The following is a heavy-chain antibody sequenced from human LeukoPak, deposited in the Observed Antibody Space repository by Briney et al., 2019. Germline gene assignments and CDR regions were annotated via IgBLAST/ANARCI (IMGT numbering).Heavy chain of an antibody. CDR3: AKSLLTTASGTGRAFDL. J-gene: IGHJ3*01. CDR1: RFSFSAYP. V-gene: IGHV3-23*01. Sequence: GGSLRLSCAASRFSFSAYPMGWVRRAPGRGLEWVSGISAGGDLTFHADPVKGRFTISRDNSKNTLYLQMNSLRADDTAEYYCAKSLLTTASGTGRAFDLWGQGTMVTVSP. D-gene: IGHD1-26*01. CDR2: ISAGGDLT.